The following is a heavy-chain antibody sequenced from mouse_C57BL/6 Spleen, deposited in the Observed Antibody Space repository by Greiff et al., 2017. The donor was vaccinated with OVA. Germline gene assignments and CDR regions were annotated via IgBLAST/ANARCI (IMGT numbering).Heavy chain of an antibody. D-gene: IGHD2-1*01. CDR2: ISTGGGST. V-gene: IGHV5-12*01. CDR1: GFTFSDYY. CDR3: TRRRGNFGEWYFDV. J-gene: IGHJ1*03. Sequence: EVKLMESGGGLVQPGGSLKLSCAASGFTFSDYYMYWVRQTPEKRLEWVAYISTGGGSTYYPDTVKGRFTISRDNAKNTLYLQMSRLKSEDTGMYYCTRRRGNFGEWYFDVWGTGTTVTVSS.